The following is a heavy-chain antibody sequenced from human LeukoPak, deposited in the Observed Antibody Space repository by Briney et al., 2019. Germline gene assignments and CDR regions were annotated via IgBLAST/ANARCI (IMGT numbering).Heavy chain of an antibody. CDR3: ARDMGATPEVDY. V-gene: IGHV4-34*01. Sequence: SETLSLTCAVYGGSFSGYYWSWIRQPPGKGLEWIGEINHSGSTNYNPSLKSRVTISVDTSKNQFSLKLSSVTAADTAVYYCARDMGATPEVDYWGQGTLVTVSS. J-gene: IGHJ4*02. CDR2: INHSGST. D-gene: IGHD1-26*01. CDR1: GGSFSGYY.